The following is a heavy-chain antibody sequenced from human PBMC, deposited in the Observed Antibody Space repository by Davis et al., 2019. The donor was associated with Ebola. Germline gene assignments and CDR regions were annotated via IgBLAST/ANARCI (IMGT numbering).Heavy chain of an antibody. D-gene: IGHD3-3*01. Sequence: GGSLRLSCKGSGYTFTNYWIGWVRQMPEKGLEWMGIVYPADSDTRYSPSFQGHVSISTDKSINTAYLQWNSLKASDTAMYFCARHFVGKLFGMDVWGQGTTVTVSS. J-gene: IGHJ6*02. CDR2: VYPADSDT. CDR1: GYTFTNYW. V-gene: IGHV5-51*01. CDR3: ARHFVGKLFGMDV.